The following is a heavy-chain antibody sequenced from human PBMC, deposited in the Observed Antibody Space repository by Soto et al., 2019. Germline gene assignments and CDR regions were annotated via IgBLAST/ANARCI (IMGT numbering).Heavy chain of an antibody. D-gene: IGHD1-20*01. Sequence: PSETLSLTCAVDGESFSEYYWSWIRQPPGKGLEWIGENNHKGSSNYNPSLKSRVSIVGDTSQNQFSLMLTSVTASDTAVYYCARVITGTDVFDLWGRGTMVTVSS. J-gene: IGHJ3*01. CDR2: NNHKGSS. V-gene: IGHV4-34*01. CDR3: ARVITGTDVFDL. CDR1: GESFSEYY.